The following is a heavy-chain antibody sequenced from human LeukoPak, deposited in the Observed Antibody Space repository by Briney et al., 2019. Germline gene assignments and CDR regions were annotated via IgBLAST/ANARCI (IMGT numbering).Heavy chain of an antibody. CDR3: ARGSEDQFYYFDY. V-gene: IGHV3-64*01. Sequence: PGGSLRLSCAASGFTFSSYAMHWVRQAPGKGLEYVSAISSNGGSTYYGHSVKGRFTISRDNSKNTLYLQMGSLRAEDMAVYYCARGSEDQFYYFDYWGQGTLVTVSS. J-gene: IGHJ4*02. CDR1: GFTFSSYA. D-gene: IGHD3-3*01. CDR2: ISSNGGST.